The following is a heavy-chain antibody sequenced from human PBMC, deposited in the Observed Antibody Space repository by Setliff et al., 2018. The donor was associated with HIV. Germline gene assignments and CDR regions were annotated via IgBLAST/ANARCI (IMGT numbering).Heavy chain of an antibody. D-gene: IGHD3-10*01. CDR3: ARTSGTDRHNWFDP. V-gene: IGHV4-59*11. CDR2: IYDGGST. CDR1: GGSISSHY. J-gene: IGHJ5*02. Sequence: PSETLSLTCTVSGGSISSHYCSWIRQPPGKGLEWIGCIYDGGSTDYNPPLKSRVTISVDTSKNQFALKLRSVTAADTAVYYCARTSGTDRHNWFDPWGQGTLVTVSS.